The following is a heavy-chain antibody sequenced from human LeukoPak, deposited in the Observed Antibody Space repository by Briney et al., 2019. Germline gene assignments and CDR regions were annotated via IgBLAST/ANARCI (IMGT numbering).Heavy chain of an antibody. D-gene: IGHD1-1*01. CDR2: ISSSGSTI. CDR1: GFTFSSYE. V-gene: IGHV3-48*03. Sequence: GGSLRLSCAASGFTFSSYEMNWVRQAPGKGLEWVSYISSSGSTIYYADSVKGRLTISRDNAKNSLYLQMNSLRAEDTAVYYCARRASWNGWFDPWGQGTLVTVSS. CDR3: ARRASWNGWFDP. J-gene: IGHJ5*02.